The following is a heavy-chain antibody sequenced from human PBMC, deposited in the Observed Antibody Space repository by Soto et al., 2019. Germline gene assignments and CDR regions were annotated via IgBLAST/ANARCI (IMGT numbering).Heavy chain of an antibody. CDR2: ISTKSVNI. J-gene: IGHJ6*03. CDR1: GFSFSSYS. V-gene: IGHV3-48*01. Sequence: EVHLVESGGDLVQPGGSLRLSCAASGFSFSSYSMNWVRQAPGKGLEWVSYISTKSVNICYADSVKGRFTISRDNAERSLYLQMDSLRAEDTAVYYCTRDTPYGDYGTNYYYYMDVWGKGTTVTVSS. CDR3: TRDTPYGDYGTNYYYYMDV. D-gene: IGHD4-17*01.